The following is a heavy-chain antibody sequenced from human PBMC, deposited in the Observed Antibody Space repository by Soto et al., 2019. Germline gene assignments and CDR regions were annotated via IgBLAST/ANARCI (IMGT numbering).Heavy chain of an antibody. V-gene: IGHV4-39*01. D-gene: IGHD3-22*01. CDR3: ARLYDSSGYYYYYGMDV. J-gene: IGHJ6*02. Sequence: SDTLSLTCTVSGGSISSSSYYWGWIRQPPGKGLEWIGSIYYSGSTYYNPSLKSRVTISVDTSKNQFSLKLSSVTAADTAVYYCARLYDSSGYYYYYGMDVWGQGTTVTVSS. CDR2: IYYSGST. CDR1: GGSISSSSYY.